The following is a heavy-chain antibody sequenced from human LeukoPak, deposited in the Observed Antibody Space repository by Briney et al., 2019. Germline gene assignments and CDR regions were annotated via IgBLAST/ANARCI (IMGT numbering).Heavy chain of an antibody. CDR3: ARGPGWNYFDY. CDR2: INSDGSST. CDR1: GFTFSSYW. Sequence: GGSLRLSCAASGFTFSSYWMHWVRQAPGKGLVWVSRINSDGSSTSYADSVKGRFTISRDNSKNTLYFQMNSLRAEDTAVYYCARGPGWNYFDYWGQGTLVTVSS. J-gene: IGHJ4*02. D-gene: IGHD6-19*01. V-gene: IGHV3-74*01.